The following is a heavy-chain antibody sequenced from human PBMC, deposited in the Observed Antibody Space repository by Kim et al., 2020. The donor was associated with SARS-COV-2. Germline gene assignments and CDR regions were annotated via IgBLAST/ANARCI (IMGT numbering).Heavy chain of an antibody. D-gene: IGHD6-13*01. CDR1: GFTVSSNY. CDR2: IYSGGST. Sequence: LSLTCAASGFTVSSNYMSWVRQAPGKGLEWVSVIYSGGSTYYADSVKGRFTISRHNSKNTLYLQMNSLRAEDTAVYYCARSTLNIAAAGLLYWYFDLWGRGTLVTVSS. J-gene: IGHJ2*01. V-gene: IGHV3-53*04. CDR3: ARSTLNIAAAGLLYWYFDL.